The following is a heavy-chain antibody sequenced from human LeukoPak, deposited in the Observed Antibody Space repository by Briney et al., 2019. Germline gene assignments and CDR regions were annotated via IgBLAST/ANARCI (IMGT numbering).Heavy chain of an antibody. D-gene: IGHD3-9*01. CDR3: ARSGDMGLVMIRYFDL. V-gene: IGHV3-30*03. J-gene: IGHJ2*01. CDR1: GFTFRSYG. CDR2: LSYDGTNK. Sequence: GRSLRLSCAASGFTFRSYGMHWVRQVPGKGLEWVAVLSYDGTNKHYADSVKGRFTISRDNSKNTLYLQMNSLRVEDTAVYYCARSGDMGLVMIRYFDLWGRGNLVTVSS.